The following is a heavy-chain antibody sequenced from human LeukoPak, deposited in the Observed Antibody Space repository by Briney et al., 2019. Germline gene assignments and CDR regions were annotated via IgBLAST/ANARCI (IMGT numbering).Heavy chain of an antibody. CDR2: ISPYNGNT. CDR3: AREDRQGNWFDP. Sequence: GASVKVSYKASGYTFSSYGISWVRQAPGQGLEWMGWISPYNGNTKDAQNLQGRLSMTTDTATSTAYMELRSLRSDDTAVYFCAREDRQGNWFDPWGQGTLVTVSS. CDR1: GYTFSSYG. D-gene: IGHD3-10*01. J-gene: IGHJ5*02. V-gene: IGHV1-18*01.